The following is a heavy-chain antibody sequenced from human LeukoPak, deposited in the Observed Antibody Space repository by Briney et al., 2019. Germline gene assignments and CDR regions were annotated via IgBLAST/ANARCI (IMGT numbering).Heavy chain of an antibody. CDR3: AREKTGIAEDYYYYFYYMDV. V-gene: IGHV4-4*07. D-gene: IGHD6-13*01. CDR2: IFTSGGT. J-gene: IGHJ6*03. Sequence: SETLSLTRTVSGGSISSFYWSWIRQPAGKGLEWVGRIFTSGGTNYNPSLKSRVTISRDTSKNQFSLRLNSVTAADTAVYYCAREKTGIAEDYYYYFYYMDVWGKGTTVTISS. CDR1: GGSISSFY.